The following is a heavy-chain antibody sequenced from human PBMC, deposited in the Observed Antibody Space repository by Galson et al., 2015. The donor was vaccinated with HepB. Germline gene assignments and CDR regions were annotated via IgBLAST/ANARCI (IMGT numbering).Heavy chain of an antibody. D-gene: IGHD5-12*01. CDR2: INTNTGNP. Sequence: SVKVSCKASGYTFTSYAMNWVRQAPGQGLEWMGWINTNTGNPTYAQGFTGRFVFSLDTSVSTAYLQISSLKAEDTAVYYCAREWRGYDLNWFDPWGQGTLVTVSS. V-gene: IGHV7-4-1*02. CDR3: AREWRGYDLNWFDP. J-gene: IGHJ5*02. CDR1: GYTFTSYA.